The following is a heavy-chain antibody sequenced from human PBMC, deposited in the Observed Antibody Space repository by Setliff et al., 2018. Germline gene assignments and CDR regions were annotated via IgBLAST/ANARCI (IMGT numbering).Heavy chain of an antibody. CDR1: GYTFTSYD. CDR3: ATGSPLRYFDWSPGGY. CDR2: FDPEDGET. D-gene: IGHD3-9*01. J-gene: IGHJ4*02. V-gene: IGHV1-24*01. Sequence: ASVKVSCKASGYTFTSYDINWVRQATGQGLEWMGGFDPEDGETIYAQKFQGRVTMTEDTSTDTAYMELSSLRSEDTAVYYCATGSPLRYFDWSPGGYWGQGTLVTVSS.